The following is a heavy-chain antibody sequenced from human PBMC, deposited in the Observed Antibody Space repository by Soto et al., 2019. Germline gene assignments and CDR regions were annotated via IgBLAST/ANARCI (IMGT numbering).Heavy chain of an antibody. V-gene: IGHV1-18*01. D-gene: IGHD6-19*01. Sequence: ASVKVSCKASGYTFTSYGISWVRQAPGQGLEWMGWISAYNSNTNYAQKLQGRVTMTTDTSTSTAYMELRSLRSDDTAVYYCARDISSGWYGENWFDPWGQGTLVTVSS. J-gene: IGHJ5*02. CDR1: GYTFTSYG. CDR2: ISAYNSNT. CDR3: ARDISSGWYGENWFDP.